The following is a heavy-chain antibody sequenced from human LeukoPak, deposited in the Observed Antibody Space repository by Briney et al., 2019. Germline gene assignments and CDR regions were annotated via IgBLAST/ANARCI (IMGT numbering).Heavy chain of an antibody. CDR3: AKLWYYDFWSGPNWFDP. CDR1: GFTFSSYA. V-gene: IGHV3-23*01. CDR2: ISGSGGST. J-gene: IGHJ5*02. D-gene: IGHD3-3*01. Sequence: AGGSLRLSCAASGFTFSSYAMSWVRKAPGKGLEWVSAISGSGGSTYYADSVKGRFTISRDNSKNTLYLQMNSLRAEDTAVYYCAKLWYYDFWSGPNWFDPWGQGTLVTVSS.